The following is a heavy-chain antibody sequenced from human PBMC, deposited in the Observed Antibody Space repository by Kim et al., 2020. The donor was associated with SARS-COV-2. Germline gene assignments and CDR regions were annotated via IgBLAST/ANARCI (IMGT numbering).Heavy chain of an antibody. D-gene: IGHD7-27*01. CDR1: GGSFSGYY. V-gene: IGHV4-34*01. J-gene: IGHJ5*02. CDR2: INHSGST. Sequence: SETLSLTCAVYGGSFSGYYWSWIRQPPGKGLEWIGEINHSGSTNYNLSLKSRVTISVDTSKNQFSLKLSSVTAADTAVYYCARLGAIKFDPWGQGTLVTVSS. CDR3: ARLGAIKFDP.